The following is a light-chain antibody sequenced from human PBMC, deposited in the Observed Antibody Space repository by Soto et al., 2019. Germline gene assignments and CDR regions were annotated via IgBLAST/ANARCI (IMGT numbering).Light chain of an antibody. V-gene: IGKV3-20*01. CDR1: QSVSSSY. CDR2: GAS. Sequence: EIVLTQSPGTLSLSPGEGATLSCRASQSVSSSYLAWYQQKPGQAPRLLIYGASSRATGIPDRFSGSGSGTDFTLTISRLEPEDFAVYYCQQYGISPWTFGQGTKVEI. J-gene: IGKJ1*01. CDR3: QQYGISPWT.